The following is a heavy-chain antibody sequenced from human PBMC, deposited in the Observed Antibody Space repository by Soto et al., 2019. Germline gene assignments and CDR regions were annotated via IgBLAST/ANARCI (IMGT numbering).Heavy chain of an antibody. CDR2: IYWDDDK. CDR3: VHIMGGWGEGYCSVSSCYRFDY. CDR1: GFSLSTRGVG. J-gene: IGHJ4*02. D-gene: IGHD2-15*01. Sequence: QITLKESGPTLVKPTQTLTLTCTFSGFSLSTRGVGVGWIRHPPGKALEWLTLIYWDDDKRYSPSLRSRLTITKDTSKNQVVLTMTNMDPVDTATYSCVHIMGGWGEGYCSVSSCYRFDYWGQGTLVTVSS. V-gene: IGHV2-5*02.